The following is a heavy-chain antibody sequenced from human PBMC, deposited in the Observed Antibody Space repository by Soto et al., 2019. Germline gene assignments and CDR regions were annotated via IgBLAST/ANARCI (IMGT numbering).Heavy chain of an antibody. CDR3: ARTIQLWSSYYFDY. J-gene: IGHJ4*02. V-gene: IGHV2-70*01. CDR2: IDWDDDK. D-gene: IGHD5-18*01. Sequence: SGPTLVNPTQTLTLTCTFSGFSLSTSGICVSWIRQPPGKALEWLALIDWDDDKYYSTSLKTRLTISKDTSKNQVVLTMTNMDPVDTATYYCARTIQLWSSYYFDYWGQGTLVTVSS. CDR1: GFSLSTSGIC.